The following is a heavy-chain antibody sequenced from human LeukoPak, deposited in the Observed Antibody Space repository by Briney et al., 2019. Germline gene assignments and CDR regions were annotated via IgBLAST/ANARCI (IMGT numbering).Heavy chain of an antibody. CDR3: ASQRYYDSSGYSPGYFDY. V-gene: IGHV4-30-4*01. D-gene: IGHD3-22*01. CDR1: GGSISSGDYY. J-gene: IGHJ4*02. CDR2: IYYSGST. Sequence: NSSQTLSLTCTASGGSISSGDYYWSWIRQPPGKGLEWIGYIYYSGSTYYNPSLKSRVTISVDTSKNQFSLKLSSVTAADTAVYYCASQRYYDSSGYSPGYFDYWGQGTLVTVSS.